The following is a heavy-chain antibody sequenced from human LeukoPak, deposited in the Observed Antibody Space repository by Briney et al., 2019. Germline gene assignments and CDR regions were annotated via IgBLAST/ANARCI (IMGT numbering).Heavy chain of an antibody. J-gene: IGHJ4*02. Sequence: GGSLRLSCAASGFTVTSNHMSWVRRAPGKGLERVSLIYSGGSTYYADSVKGRFTISRDNSKNTLYLQMNSLRAEDTAVYYCARLISIYYGSGSYSRYFDYWGQGTLVTVSS. CDR2: IYSGGST. D-gene: IGHD3-10*01. CDR3: ARLISIYYGSGSYSRYFDY. V-gene: IGHV3-53*01. CDR1: GFTVTSNH.